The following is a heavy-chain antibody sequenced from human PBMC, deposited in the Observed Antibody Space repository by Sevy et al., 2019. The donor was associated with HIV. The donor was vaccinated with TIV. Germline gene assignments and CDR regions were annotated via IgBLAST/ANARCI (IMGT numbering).Heavy chain of an antibody. J-gene: IGHJ6*02. V-gene: IGHV1-2*06. CDR3: ARDGGGGTTNSGMDV. CDR2: VYPNSGGT. D-gene: IGHD1-7*01. CDR1: GYTFTGDY. Sequence: ASVQVSCKASGYTFTGDYLHWVRQAPGQGLEWMGRVYPNSGGTNYARKFQGRITMTRDTSISTAYMELNRLKFDDTAVYYCARDGGGGTTNSGMDVWGQGTTVTVSS.